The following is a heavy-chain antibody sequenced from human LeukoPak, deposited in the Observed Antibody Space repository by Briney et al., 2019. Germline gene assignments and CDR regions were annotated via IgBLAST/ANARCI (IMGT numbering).Heavy chain of an antibody. CDR3: AASPDYYDSSGYSYYFDY. J-gene: IGHJ4*02. D-gene: IGHD3-22*01. Sequence: SVKVSCKASGFTFTSSAVQWVRQARGQRLEWIGWIVVGSGNTNYAQKFQERVTITRDMSTSTAYMELSSLRSEDTAVYYCAASPDYYDSSGYSYYFDYWGQGPLVTVSS. CDR1: GFTFTSSA. V-gene: IGHV1-58*01. CDR2: IVVGSGNT.